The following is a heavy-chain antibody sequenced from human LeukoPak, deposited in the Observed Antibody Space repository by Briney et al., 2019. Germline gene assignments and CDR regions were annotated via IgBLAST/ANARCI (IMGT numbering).Heavy chain of an antibody. V-gene: IGHV4-39*07. J-gene: IGHJ4*02. CDR1: GGSISSSSYY. CDR2: IYYSGST. Sequence: SETLTLTCTVSGGSISSSSYYWGWIRQPPGKGLEWIGSIYYSGSTYYNPSLKSRVTISVDTSKNQFSLKLSSVTAADTAVYYCARGISAFDYWGQGTLVTVSS. CDR3: ARGISAFDY. D-gene: IGHD1-14*01.